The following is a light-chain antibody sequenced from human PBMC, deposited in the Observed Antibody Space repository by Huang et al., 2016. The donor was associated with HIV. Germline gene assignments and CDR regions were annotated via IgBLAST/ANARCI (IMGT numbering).Light chain of an antibody. J-gene: IGKJ4*01. V-gene: IGKV3-11*01. CDR1: QSIGTY. Sequence: EIVLTQSPVTLSLSPGARATLSCRASQSIGTYLDWYQQKSGQAPRLLIYDVSNRAACVPARFSASGSETDFTLTIASLDPDDFAIYHCQQRSKWPLTFGGGTKVEMK. CDR3: QQRSKWPLT. CDR2: DVS.